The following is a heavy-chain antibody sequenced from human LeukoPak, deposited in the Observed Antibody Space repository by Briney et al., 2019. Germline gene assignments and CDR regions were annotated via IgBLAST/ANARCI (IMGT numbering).Heavy chain of an antibody. J-gene: IGHJ4*02. CDR2: ISTSSSTI. CDR1: GFTFSNYG. D-gene: IGHD3-22*01. V-gene: IGHV3-48*01. Sequence: AGGSLRLSCAASGFTFSNYGMNWVRQAPGKGLECVSYISTSSSTIYYADSVKGRFTISRDNAKNSLYLQMNSLRAEDTAVYYCARADPSHYYDSSGYYDWGQGTLVTVSS. CDR3: ARADPSHYYDSSGYYD.